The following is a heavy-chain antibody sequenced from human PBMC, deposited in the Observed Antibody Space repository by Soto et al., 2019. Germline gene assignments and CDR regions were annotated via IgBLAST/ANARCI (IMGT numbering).Heavy chain of an antibody. J-gene: IGHJ3*02. Sequence: GESLKISCKASGYSFTGYWIGWVRQMPGKGLEWMGIIYPGDSDTRYSPSFQGQVTISADKSINTAYLQWSSLKASDTAMYYCARPLSRGIDDAFDIWGQGTMVTVSS. CDR2: IYPGDSDT. V-gene: IGHV5-51*01. CDR3: ARPLSRGIDDAFDI. CDR1: GYSFTGYW. D-gene: IGHD2-21*01.